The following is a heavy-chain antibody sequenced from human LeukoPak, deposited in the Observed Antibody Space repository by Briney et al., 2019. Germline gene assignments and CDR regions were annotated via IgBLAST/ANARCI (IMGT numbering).Heavy chain of an antibody. Sequence: PGGSLRLSCAASGFTFSSYSMNWVRQAPGKGLEWVSSISSSSSYIYYADSVKGRFTISRDNAKNSLYLQMNSLRAEDTAVYYCARDSGSSGGLDDYWGQGTLVTVSS. J-gene: IGHJ4*02. CDR1: GFTFSSYS. V-gene: IGHV3-21*01. CDR2: ISSSSSYI. D-gene: IGHD6-19*01. CDR3: ARDSGSSGGLDDY.